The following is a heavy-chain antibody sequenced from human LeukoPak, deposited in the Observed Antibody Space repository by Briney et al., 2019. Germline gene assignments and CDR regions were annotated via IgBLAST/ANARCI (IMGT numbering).Heavy chain of an antibody. CDR2: INGDGSST. CDR1: GFTLSYYW. D-gene: IGHD1/OR15-1a*01. Sequence: GGSLRLSCAASGFTLSYYWMHWVRQGPGKGLEWVSTINGDGSSTNYADSVKGRFTISRDNAKNTLYLEMNSLRVEDTAVYYCARDPRNKGFDPWGQGTLVTVSS. J-gene: IGHJ5*02. V-gene: IGHV3-74*01. CDR3: ARDPRNKGFDP.